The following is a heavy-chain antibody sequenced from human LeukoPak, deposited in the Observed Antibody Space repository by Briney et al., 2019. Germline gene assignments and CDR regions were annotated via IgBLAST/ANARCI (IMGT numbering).Heavy chain of an antibody. Sequence: PSGTLSLTCAVSGASLDSHSWWSWVRQPPGKGLEWIGEIYHTGSANYKPSLQNRVTISVDTSKNHFSLKLTSVTAADTAVYYCAYNRNFALDNWGQGTLVTVSS. CDR2: IYHTGSA. D-gene: IGHD1-14*01. V-gene: IGHV4-4*02. J-gene: IGHJ4*02. CDR3: AYNRNFALDN. CDR1: GASLDSHSW.